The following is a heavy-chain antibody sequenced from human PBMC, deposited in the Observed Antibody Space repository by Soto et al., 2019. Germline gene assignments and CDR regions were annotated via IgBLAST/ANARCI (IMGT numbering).Heavy chain of an antibody. CDR1: GFTFSSYG. CDR2: ISYDGSNK. J-gene: IGHJ4*02. CDR3: ASGGYSYGSLDGY. V-gene: IGHV3-30*03. D-gene: IGHD5-18*01. Sequence: QVQLVESGGGVVQPGRSLRLSCAASGFTFSSYGMHWVRQAPSKGLEWVAVISYDGSNKYYADSVKGRFTISRDNSKNTLYLQMNSLRAEDTAVYYCASGGYSYGSLDGYWGQGTLVTVSS.